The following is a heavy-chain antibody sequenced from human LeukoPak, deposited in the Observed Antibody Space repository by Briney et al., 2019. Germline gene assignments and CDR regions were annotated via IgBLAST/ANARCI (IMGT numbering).Heavy chain of an antibody. CDR2: INPNSGGT. V-gene: IGHV1-2*02. CDR3: ARVQTDTAMVTVAGTWFDP. Sequence: ASVKVSCKASGYTFTGYYMHWVRQAPGQGLEWMGWINPNSGGTNYAQKFQGRVTMTRDTSISTAYMGLSRLRSDDTAVYYCARVQTDTAMVTVAGTWFDPWGQGTLVTVSS. CDR1: GYTFTGYY. J-gene: IGHJ5*02. D-gene: IGHD5-18*01.